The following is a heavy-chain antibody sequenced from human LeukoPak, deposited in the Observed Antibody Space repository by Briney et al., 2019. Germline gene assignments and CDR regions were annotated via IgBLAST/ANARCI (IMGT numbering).Heavy chain of an antibody. D-gene: IGHD7-27*01. CDR1: GFTFSTYN. Sequence: GGSLRLSCAASGFTFSTYNMNWVRQAPGKGLEWVSSITSSSSYTFYADSVKGRFTISRDNSKNTLYLQMNSLRAEDTAVYYCAKDLTGGIDYWGQGTLVTVSS. V-gene: IGHV3-21*01. CDR3: AKDLTGGIDY. CDR2: ITSSSSYT. J-gene: IGHJ4*02.